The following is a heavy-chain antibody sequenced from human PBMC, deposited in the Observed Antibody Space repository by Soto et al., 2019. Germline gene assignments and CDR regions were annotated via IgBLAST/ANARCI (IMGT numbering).Heavy chain of an antibody. CDR1: GGSISSGGYS. CDR2: MYHSGST. D-gene: IGHD5-18*01. CDR3: ARGGGYSYVYRSRHVNWFDP. J-gene: IGHJ5*02. Sequence: SETLSLTCAVSGGSISSGGYSWSWIRQPPGKGLEWIGYMYHSGSTYYNPSLKSRVTISVDTSKSHFSLKLSSVTAADTAVYYCARGGGYSYVYRSRHVNWFDPWGQGTLVTVSS. V-gene: IGHV4-30-2*01.